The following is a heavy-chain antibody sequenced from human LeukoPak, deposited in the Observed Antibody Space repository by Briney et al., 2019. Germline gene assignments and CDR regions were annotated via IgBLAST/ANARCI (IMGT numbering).Heavy chain of an antibody. J-gene: IGHJ5*02. CDR1: GFTFSDYY. CDR2: ISSSGSTI. Sequence: PGGSLRLSCAASGFTFSDYYMSWIRQAPGKGLEWVSYISSSGSTIYYADSVKGRFTISRDNAKNSLYLQMNSLRAEDTAVYYCARASSWPSQYNWFDPWGQGTLVTVSS. CDR3: ARASSWPSQYNWFDP. V-gene: IGHV3-11*01. D-gene: IGHD6-13*01.